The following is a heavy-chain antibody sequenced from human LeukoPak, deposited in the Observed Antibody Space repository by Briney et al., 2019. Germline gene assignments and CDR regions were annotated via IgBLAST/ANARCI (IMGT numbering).Heavy chain of an antibody. CDR2: ISWNSGDI. Sequence: GRSLRLSCAASGFTFDDSAMDWVRQAPGEGLEWGAGISWNSGDIAYADCVKGRFTISRDNAKESLDLQMNSLRDEDTVWYYCAKAEHWLSTAPDYWGQGTLVIVSS. CDR3: AKAEHWLSTAPDY. CDR1: GFTFDDSA. D-gene: IGHD4-17*01. V-gene: IGHV3-9*01. J-gene: IGHJ4*02.